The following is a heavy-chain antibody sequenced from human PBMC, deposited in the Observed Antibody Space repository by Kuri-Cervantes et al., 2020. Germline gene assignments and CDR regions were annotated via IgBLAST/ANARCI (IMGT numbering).Heavy chain of an antibody. CDR1: GFTFSNYA. V-gene: IGHV3-23*01. CDR3: ARVGGRDFDAGGFSTGL. J-gene: IGHJ4*02. D-gene: IGHD2-8*02. CDR2: ITGSGGDT. Sequence: GESLKISCAASGFTFSNYAMVWVRQVPEKGLEWVSAITGSGGDTYYADSVKGRFTISRDNAKKSLYLQMNSLRAEDTAVYYCARVGGRDFDAGGFSTGLGGQGTLVTVSS.